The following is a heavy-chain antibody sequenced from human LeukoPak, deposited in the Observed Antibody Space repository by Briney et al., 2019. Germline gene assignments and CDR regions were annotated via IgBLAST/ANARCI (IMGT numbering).Heavy chain of an antibody. CDR2: MNPNSGNT. Sequence: ASVKVSCKASGYTFTSYDINWVRQATGQGLEWMGWMNPNSGNTGYAQKFQGRVTMTRNTSISTAYMELSSLRSEDTAVYYCARYVMGSGWYDSWFDPWGQGTLVTVSS. V-gene: IGHV1-8*01. D-gene: IGHD6-19*01. J-gene: IGHJ5*02. CDR1: GYTFTSYD. CDR3: ARYVMGSGWYDSWFDP.